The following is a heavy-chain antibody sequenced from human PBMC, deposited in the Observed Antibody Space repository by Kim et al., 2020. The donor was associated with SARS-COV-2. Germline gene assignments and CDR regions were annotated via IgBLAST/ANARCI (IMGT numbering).Heavy chain of an antibody. Sequence: GGSLRLSCAASGFTFSSYAMHWVRQAPGKGLEWVAVISYDGSNKYYADSVKGRFTISRDNSKNTLYLQMNSLRAEDTAVYYCAREGYYDSSGYLTGYFQHWGQGTLVTVSS. D-gene: IGHD3-22*01. CDR3: AREGYYDSSGYLTGYFQH. CDR1: GFTFSSYA. CDR2: ISYDGSNK. J-gene: IGHJ1*01. V-gene: IGHV3-30*04.